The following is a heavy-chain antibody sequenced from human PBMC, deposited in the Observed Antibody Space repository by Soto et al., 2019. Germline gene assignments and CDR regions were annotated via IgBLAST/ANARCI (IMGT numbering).Heavy chain of an antibody. Sequence: EEELLESGGGLVQPGGSLKLSCGASGLSFYSYVMSWVRQAPGKGLGWVSAISSSGDSTYYAGSVKGRFTISRDSSKKLLFLQMNSLRAEDTAVYYCAKDRGGFTNGWEFFDSWGQGTLVTVSS. CDR2: ISSSGDST. J-gene: IGHJ4*02. CDR3: AKDRGGFTNGWEFFDS. CDR1: GLSFYSYV. V-gene: IGHV3-23*01. D-gene: IGHD3-10*01.